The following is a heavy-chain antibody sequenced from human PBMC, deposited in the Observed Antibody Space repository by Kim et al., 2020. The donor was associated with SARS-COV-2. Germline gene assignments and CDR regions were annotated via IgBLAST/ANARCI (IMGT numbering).Heavy chain of an antibody. J-gene: IGHJ4*02. CDR3: ARRNLYYFDS. D-gene: IGHD3-16*01. Sequence: ATTSSPSFHGRVTISADKSANTAYLRWSSLTPSDTAMYFCARRNLYYFDSWGQGTLVTVSS. V-gene: IGHV5-51*01. CDR2: AT.